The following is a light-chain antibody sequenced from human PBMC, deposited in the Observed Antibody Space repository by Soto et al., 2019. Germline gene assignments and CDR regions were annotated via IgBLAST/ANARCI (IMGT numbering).Light chain of an antibody. CDR3: QQYGSLSWT. CDR2: DAS. J-gene: IGKJ1*01. V-gene: IGKV3-11*01. CDR1: QSVSSY. Sequence: EILFSQSPATLSLSPGERATLSCRASQSVSSYLAWYQQKPGQAPRLLIYDASNRATGIPARFSGSWSGTVCTLTISRLEPEDFIVYYCQQYGSLSWTFGQGTKV.